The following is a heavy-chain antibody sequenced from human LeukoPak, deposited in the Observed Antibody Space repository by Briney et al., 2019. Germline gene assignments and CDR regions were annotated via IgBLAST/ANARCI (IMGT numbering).Heavy chain of an antibody. J-gene: IGHJ5*02. CDR1: GDSISGSNYH. V-gene: IGHV4-39*07. CDR2: VHHTGRA. CDR3: AREPDA. Sequence: SETLSLTCTVSGDSISGSNYHWGWIRQPPGKGLEWLGTVHHTGRAFYNPSLRGRTTVSVDTSKNEFSLKLTSVTAADTAVHYCAREPDAWGQGILVIVSS.